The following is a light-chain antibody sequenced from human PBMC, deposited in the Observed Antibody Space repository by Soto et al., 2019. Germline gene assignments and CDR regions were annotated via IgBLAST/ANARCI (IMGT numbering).Light chain of an antibody. J-gene: IGKJ1*01. Sequence: IVLTQSPGTLSLSPGERATLSCRASQSVSSSYLAWYQQKPGQAPRLLIYGASSRATGIPGRFSGSGSGTDFTLTISRLEPEDFAVYYCQQYGSSPWTFGQGTKVEI. CDR2: GAS. CDR3: QQYGSSPWT. CDR1: QSVSSSY. V-gene: IGKV3-20*01.